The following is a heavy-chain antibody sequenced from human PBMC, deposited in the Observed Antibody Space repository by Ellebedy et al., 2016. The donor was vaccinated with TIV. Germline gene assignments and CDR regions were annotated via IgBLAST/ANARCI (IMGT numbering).Heavy chain of an antibody. J-gene: IGHJ6*02. V-gene: IGHV2-70*01. CDR2: IDWDDDK. D-gene: IGHD5-24*01. CDR3: ARIGGGVDGYNSNYYGMDV. Sequence: SGPTLVKPTQTLTLTCTFSGFSLSTSGMCVSWIRQPPGKALEWPALIDWDDDKYYSTSLKTRLTISKDTSKNQVVLTMTNMDPVDTATYYCARIGGGVDGYNSNYYGMDVWGQGTTVTVSS. CDR1: GFSLSTSGMC.